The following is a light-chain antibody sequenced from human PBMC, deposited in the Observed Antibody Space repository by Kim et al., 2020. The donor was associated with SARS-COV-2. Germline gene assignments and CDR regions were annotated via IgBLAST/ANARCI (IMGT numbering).Light chain of an antibody. V-gene: IGKV3-20*01. Sequence: SPGDRAPLSCRARQTVDSAYLAWYQQRPGQPPRLLIYGASDRATGIPDRFSGSGSATDFTLTISRLEPEDFAVYYCQQYGTALLTFGGGTKVDIK. CDR3: QQYGTALLT. CDR1: QTVDSAY. CDR2: GAS. J-gene: IGKJ4*01.